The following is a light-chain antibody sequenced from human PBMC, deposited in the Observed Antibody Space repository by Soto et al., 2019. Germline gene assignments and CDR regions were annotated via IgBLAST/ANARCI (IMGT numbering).Light chain of an antibody. V-gene: IGKV3-11*01. CDR1: QTVSSY. J-gene: IGKJ5*01. CDR3: QHRMNWPLT. Sequence: EIMLTQSPATLSLSPGERATHSFGASQTVSSYLLWYQQKPGQAPRLLVYDASNRASGTPARFSGSGSETDFTLTISSLEPEDIAVYYCQHRMNWPLTFGQGTRLEIK. CDR2: DAS.